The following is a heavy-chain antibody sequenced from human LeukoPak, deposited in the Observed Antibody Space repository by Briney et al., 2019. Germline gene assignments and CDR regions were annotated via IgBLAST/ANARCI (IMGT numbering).Heavy chain of an antibody. J-gene: IGHJ4*02. CDR2: IYSGGSI. CDR1: GFTVSTNY. V-gene: IGHV3-53*01. Sequence: GGSLRLSCAASGFTVSTNYMSWVRQAPGKGLEWVSIIYSGGSIYYADSVKGRFTISRDSFKNSLYLQMNSLRAEDTALYYRAKNSDSSGTYFDHWGQGTLATVSS. D-gene: IGHD3-22*01. CDR3: AKNSDSSGTYFDH.